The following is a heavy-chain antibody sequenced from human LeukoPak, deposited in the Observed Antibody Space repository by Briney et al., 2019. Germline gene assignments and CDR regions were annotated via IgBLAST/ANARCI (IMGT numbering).Heavy chain of an antibody. V-gene: IGHV3-9*01. CDR2: ISWNSGSI. CDR1: GFTFDDYA. J-gene: IGHJ4*02. D-gene: IGHD1-26*01. Sequence: GRSLRLSCAASGFTFDDYAMHWLRQAPGKGLEWVSGISWNSGSIGYADSVKGRFTISRDNAKNSLYLQMNSLRAEDTALYYCAKQRSGSYGWYYFDYWGQGTLVTVSS. CDR3: AKQRSGSYGWYYFDY.